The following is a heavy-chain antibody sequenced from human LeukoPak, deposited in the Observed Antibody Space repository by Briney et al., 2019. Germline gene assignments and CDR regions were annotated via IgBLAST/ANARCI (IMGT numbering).Heavy chain of an antibody. V-gene: IGHV5-51*01. J-gene: IGHJ6*02. D-gene: IGHD3-10*01. Sequence: GESLKISCKGSGYSFTTYWIGWVRQMPGKGLEWMGIIYPGDSDTRYSPSFQGQVTISADKSISTAYLQWSSLKASDTAMYYCARRGSRRGDGMDVWGQGTTVTVSS. CDR3: ARRGSRRGDGMDV. CDR2: IYPGDSDT. CDR1: GYSFTTYW.